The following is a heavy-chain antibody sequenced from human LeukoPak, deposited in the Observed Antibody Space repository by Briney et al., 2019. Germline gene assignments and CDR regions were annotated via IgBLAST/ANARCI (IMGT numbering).Heavy chain of an antibody. CDR3: ARVAIAAAASWDY. CDR2: IYHSGST. CDR1: GGSISSSNW. V-gene: IGHV4-4*02. J-gene: IGHJ4*02. Sequence: NPSETLSLTCAVSGGSISSSNWWSWVRQPPGKGLEWIGEIYHSGSTNYNPSLKSRVTISVDKSKNQFSLKLSSVTAADTAVYYCARVAIAAAASWDYWGQGTLVTVSS. D-gene: IGHD6-13*01.